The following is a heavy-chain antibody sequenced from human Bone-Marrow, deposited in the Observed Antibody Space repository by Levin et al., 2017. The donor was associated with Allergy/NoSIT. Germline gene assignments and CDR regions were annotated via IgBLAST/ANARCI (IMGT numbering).Heavy chain of an antibody. D-gene: IGHD3-22*01. Sequence: PGGSLRLSCAASGFTFDDYAMHWVRQVPGKGLEWVSGIRWDSAITTYADSVKGRFIVSRDNANNYLYLQMNNLQPEDTALYYCAKDVSSYYFHYFNSWGQGTLVTVSS. CDR2: IRWDSAIT. V-gene: IGHV3-9*01. CDR3: AKDVSSYYFHYFNS. J-gene: IGHJ4*02. CDR1: GFTFDDYA.